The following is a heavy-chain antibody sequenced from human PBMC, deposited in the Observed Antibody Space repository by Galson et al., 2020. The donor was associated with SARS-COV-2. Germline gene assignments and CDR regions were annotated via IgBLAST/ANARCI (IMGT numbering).Heavy chain of an antibody. D-gene: IGHD3-22*01. V-gene: IGHV4-4*02. CDR2: IYHSGST. CDR3: AREETDYDSSGPVYYYYGMDV. J-gene: IGHJ6*02. CDR1: GGSISSSNW. Sequence: SETLSLTCAVSGGSISSSNWWSWVRQPPGQGLEWIGEIYHSGSTNYNPSLKSRVTISVDKSKNQFSLKLSSVTAADTAVYYCAREETDYDSSGPVYYYYGMDVWGQGTTVTVSS.